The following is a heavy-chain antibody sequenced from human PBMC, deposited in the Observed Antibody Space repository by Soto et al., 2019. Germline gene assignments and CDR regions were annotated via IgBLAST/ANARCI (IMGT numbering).Heavy chain of an antibody. CDR1: GFNLHWYW. D-gene: IGHD3-10*01. J-gene: IGHJ4*01. Sequence: CGTLRLSCVASGFNLHWYWIICGRHSPFNWREWLATIKTDASEKKYVDSVKGRFTMSRDNAKNSVYLQMDSLRTEDTAVYYCARDSGYGAGNSVNHYIDYWGHGTLVTVSS. CDR2: IKTDASEK. V-gene: IGHV3-7*01. CDR3: ARDSGYGAGNSVNHYIDY.